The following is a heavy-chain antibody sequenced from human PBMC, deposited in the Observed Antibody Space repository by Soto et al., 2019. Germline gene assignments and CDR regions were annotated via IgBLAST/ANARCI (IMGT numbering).Heavy chain of an antibody. V-gene: IGHV4-34*01. J-gene: IGHJ6*02. Sequence: SETLSLNFAGYGGSFSGYYRSLIRQPPGKGLEWIGEINHSGSTNYNPPLKSRVTISVDTSKNQFSLKLSSVTAADTAVYYCARRIYYDFWSGRLNYGMDVWGQGTTVTVS. D-gene: IGHD3-3*01. CDR3: ARRIYYDFWSGRLNYGMDV. CDR1: GGSFSGYY. CDR2: INHSGST.